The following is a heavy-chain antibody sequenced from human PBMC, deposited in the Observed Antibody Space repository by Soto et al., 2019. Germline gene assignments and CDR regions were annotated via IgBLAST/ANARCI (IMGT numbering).Heavy chain of an antibody. CDR2: IKSKTDGGTT. J-gene: IGHJ4*02. CDR3: TTVGSITTDGTHLDY. CDR1: GLTFSNAW. Sequence: PGGSLRLSCAASGLTFSNAWMNWVRQAPGKGPEWVGRIKSKTDGGTTDYAAPVRGRFTISRDDSKSALNLHMNSLKTGDTAVYYCTTVGSITTDGTHLDYWGQGTLVTVSS. D-gene: IGHD6-13*01. V-gene: IGHV3-15*07.